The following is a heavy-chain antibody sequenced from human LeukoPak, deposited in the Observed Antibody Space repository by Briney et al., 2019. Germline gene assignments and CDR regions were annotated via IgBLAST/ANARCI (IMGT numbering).Heavy chain of an antibody. J-gene: IGHJ6*02. D-gene: IGHD5-18*01. CDR3: ARDLRDSIQLWSYGMDV. V-gene: IGHV1-69*04. Sequence: GASVKVSCKASGGTFSSYAISWVRQAPGQGLEWMGRIIPILGIANYAQKFQGRVTITADKSTSTAYMELSSLRSEDTAVYYCARDLRDSIQLWSYGMDVWGQGTTVTVSS. CDR2: IIPILGIA. CDR1: GGTFSSYA.